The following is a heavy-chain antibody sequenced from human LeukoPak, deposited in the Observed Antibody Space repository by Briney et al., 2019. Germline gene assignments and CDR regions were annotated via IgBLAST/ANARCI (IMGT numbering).Heavy chain of an antibody. V-gene: IGHV4-59*08. CDR1: GGSISSYY. J-gene: IGHJ3*02. Sequence: SETLSLTCTVSGGSISSYYWSWIRQPPGKGLEWIGYIYYSGSTNYNPSLKSRVTISVDTSKNQFSLKLSSVTAADTAVYYCARQSPLVRAFDIWGRGTMVTVSS. CDR3: ARQSPLVRAFDI. CDR2: IYYSGST. D-gene: IGHD3-10*01.